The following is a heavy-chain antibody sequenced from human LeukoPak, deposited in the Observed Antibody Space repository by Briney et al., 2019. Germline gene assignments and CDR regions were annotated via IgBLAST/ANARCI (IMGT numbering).Heavy chain of an antibody. Sequence: ASVKVSCKASGYTFIGYYMHWVRQAPGQGLEWMGWINPNSGGTNYAQKFQGRVTMTRDTSISTAYMELSRLRSDDTAVYYCARGLSGTYYFDYWGQGTLVTVSS. CDR1: GYTFIGYY. J-gene: IGHJ4*02. CDR2: INPNSGGT. D-gene: IGHD1-1*01. V-gene: IGHV1-2*02. CDR3: ARGLSGTYYFDY.